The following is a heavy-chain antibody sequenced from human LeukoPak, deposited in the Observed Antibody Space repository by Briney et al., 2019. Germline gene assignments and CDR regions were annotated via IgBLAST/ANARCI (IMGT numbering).Heavy chain of an antibody. CDR3: AKDAYYYGSGSSDY. J-gene: IGHJ4*02. Sequence: GGSLRLSCAASGFTFSTSGMHWVRQAPGKGLEWVAVISYDGSNKYYADSVKGRFTISRDNSKNTLYLQMNSLRAEDTAVYYCAKDAYYYGSGSSDYWGQGTLVTVSS. CDR1: GFTFSTSG. CDR2: ISYDGSNK. D-gene: IGHD3-10*01. V-gene: IGHV3-30*18.